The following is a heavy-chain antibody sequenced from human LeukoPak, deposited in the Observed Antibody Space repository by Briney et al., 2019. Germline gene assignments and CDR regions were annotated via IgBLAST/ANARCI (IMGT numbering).Heavy chain of an antibody. V-gene: IGHV3-20*04. D-gene: IGHD6-13*01. Sequence: PGGSLRLSRAASGFSFDDYGMSWVREAPGKGLEWVSGINWSGGNTGYADSVKGRFTISRDNAKNSLYLQMNSLRADDTALYYCARDMRKAVAGSFDYWGRGTLVTVSS. CDR1: GFSFDDYG. CDR3: ARDMRKAVAGSFDY. CDR2: INWSGGNT. J-gene: IGHJ4*02.